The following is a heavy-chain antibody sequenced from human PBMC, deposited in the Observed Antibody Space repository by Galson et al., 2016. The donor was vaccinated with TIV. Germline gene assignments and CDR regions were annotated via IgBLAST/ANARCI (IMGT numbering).Heavy chain of an antibody. V-gene: IGHV3-30*04. D-gene: IGHD3-22*01. CDR1: GFTFSSYA. J-gene: IGHJ6*01. Sequence: SLRLSCAASGFTFSSYAMNWVRQAPGKGLEWVAVISYDGTNKYYADSVKGRSTISRDNSKNTLFLQMNSLRAEDTAVYHCARDLSRSVALYDSGVYGMAVWGQGTTVTVSS. CDR2: ISYDGTNK. CDR3: ARDLSRSVALYDSGVYGMAV.